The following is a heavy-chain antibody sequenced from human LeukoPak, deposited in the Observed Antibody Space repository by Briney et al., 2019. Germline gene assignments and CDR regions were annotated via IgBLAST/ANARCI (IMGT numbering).Heavy chain of an antibody. CDR2: ISGSGGTT. CDR3: ARMNYVSSGWGAPFDY. D-gene: IGHD1-7*01. CDR1: GFTFSSYA. Sequence: PGGSLRLSCAASGFTFSSYAMSWVRQAPGKGLEWVSAISGSGGTTYYADSVKGRFTFSRDNSKNTLYLQMNSLRAEDTAVYYCARMNYVSSGWGAPFDYWGQGTLVTVSS. V-gene: IGHV3-23*01. J-gene: IGHJ4*02.